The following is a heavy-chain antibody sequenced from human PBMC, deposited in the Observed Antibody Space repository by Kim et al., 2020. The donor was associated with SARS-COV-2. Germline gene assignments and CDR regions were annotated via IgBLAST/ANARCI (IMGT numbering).Heavy chain of an antibody. D-gene: IGHD2-2*02. CDR1: GFTFSSYS. J-gene: IGHJ3*02. CDR3: AARGYQLLYGVAFDI. CDR2: ISSSSSYI. V-gene: IGHV3-21*01. Sequence: LSLTCAASGFTFSSYSMNWVRQAPGKGLEWVSSISSSSSYIYYADSVKGRFTISRDNAKNSLYLQMNSLRAEDTAVYYCAARGYQLLYGVAFDIWGQGTMVTVSS.